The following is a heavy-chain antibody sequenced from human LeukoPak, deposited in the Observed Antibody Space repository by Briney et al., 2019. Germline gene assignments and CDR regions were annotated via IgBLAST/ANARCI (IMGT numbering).Heavy chain of an antibody. CDR3: ARESREQQLVDAFDI. V-gene: IGHV1-69*04. CDR2: IIPILGIA. Sequence: ASVKVSCKASGGTFSSYAISWVRQAPGQGLEWMGRIIPILGIANYAQKFQGRVTITADKSTSTAYMELSSLRSEDTAVYYCARESREQQLVDAFDIWGQGTMVTVSS. J-gene: IGHJ3*02. D-gene: IGHD6-13*01. CDR1: GGTFSSYA.